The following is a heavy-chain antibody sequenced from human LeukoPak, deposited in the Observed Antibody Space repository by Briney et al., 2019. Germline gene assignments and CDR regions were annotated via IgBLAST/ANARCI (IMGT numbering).Heavy chain of an antibody. CDR3: PRERQGRDILTGYDAFDI. Sequence: GGSLRLSCAASGFTFSSYEMKWVRQAPGKGLQWVSYISSSGSTIYYADSVKGRFTISRHNAKNSLYLQMNSLRAEETAGYYCPRERQGRDILTGYDAFDIWGQGTMVTVSP. CDR1: GFTFSSYE. J-gene: IGHJ3*02. D-gene: IGHD3-9*01. V-gene: IGHV3-48*03. CDR2: ISSSGSTI.